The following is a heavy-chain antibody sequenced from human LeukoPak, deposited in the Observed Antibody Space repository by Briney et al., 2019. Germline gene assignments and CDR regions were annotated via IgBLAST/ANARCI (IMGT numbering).Heavy chain of an antibody. J-gene: IGHJ4*02. V-gene: IGHV3-11*01. CDR3: ARTVAQHLDS. CDR1: GFTFSGYY. Sequence: GGSLRLSCAASGFTFSGYYMSWVRQAPGKGLEWVSYISSSGNTIHCADSVKGRFTISRDNAKNSLYLQMNSLRAEDTAVFYCARTVAQHLDSWGQGILVTVSS. D-gene: IGHD4-17*01. CDR2: ISSSGNTI.